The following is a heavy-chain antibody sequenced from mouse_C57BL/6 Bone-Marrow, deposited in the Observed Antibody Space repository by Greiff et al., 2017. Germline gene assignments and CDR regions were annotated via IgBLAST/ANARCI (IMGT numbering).Heavy chain of an antibody. CDR2: ISSGGSST. CDR3: GRLHWYFDV. Sequence: EVQLVESGGDLVKPGGSLTLSCAASGFTFSSYGMSWVRQTPDKRLELVATISSGGSSTYYPASVKGRFTISRDNAKNSLDLQMSSLKSEDTAMYYCGRLHWYFDVWGTGTTVTVSS. V-gene: IGHV5-6*01. J-gene: IGHJ1*03. CDR1: GFTFSSYG.